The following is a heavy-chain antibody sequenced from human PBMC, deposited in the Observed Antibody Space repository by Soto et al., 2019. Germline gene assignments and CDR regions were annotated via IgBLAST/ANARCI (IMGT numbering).Heavy chain of an antibody. CDR3: ARTRITIFGVVISTPPDY. CDR1: GFTFSSYS. V-gene: IGHV3-48*02. Sequence: GGSLRLSCAASGFTFSSYSMNWVRQAPGKGLEWVSYISSSSSTIYYADSVKGRFTISRDNAKNSLYLQMNCLRDEDTAVYYCARTRITIFGVVISTPPDYWGQGTLVTVSS. D-gene: IGHD3-3*01. J-gene: IGHJ4*02. CDR2: ISSSSSTI.